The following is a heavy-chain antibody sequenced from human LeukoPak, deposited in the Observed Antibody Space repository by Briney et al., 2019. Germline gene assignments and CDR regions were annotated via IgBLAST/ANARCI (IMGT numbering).Heavy chain of an antibody. Sequence: GASVKVSCKASGYTFTGYYMHWVRQAPGQGLEWMGWINPNSGGTNYAQKFQGWVTMTRDTSISTAYLELSNLRSDDTAAYYCVRGYSYGFYFDYWGQGSLVTVSS. D-gene: IGHD5-18*01. CDR3: VRGYSYGFYFDY. J-gene: IGHJ4*02. V-gene: IGHV1-2*04. CDR2: INPNSGGT. CDR1: GYTFTGYY.